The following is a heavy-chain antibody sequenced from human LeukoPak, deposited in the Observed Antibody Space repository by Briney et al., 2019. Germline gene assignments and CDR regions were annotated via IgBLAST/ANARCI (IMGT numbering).Heavy chain of an antibody. CDR1: GFTFDDYT. D-gene: IGHD6-13*01. CDR3: AKDCLNRSSWPNPLDY. J-gene: IGHJ4*02. Sequence: GGSLRLSCAASGFTFDDYTMHWVRQAPGKGLEWVSLISWDGGSTYYVDSVKGRFTISRDNSKNSLYLQMNSLRTEDTALYYCAKDCLNRSSWPNPLDYWGQGTLVTVCS. V-gene: IGHV3-43*01. CDR2: ISWDGGST.